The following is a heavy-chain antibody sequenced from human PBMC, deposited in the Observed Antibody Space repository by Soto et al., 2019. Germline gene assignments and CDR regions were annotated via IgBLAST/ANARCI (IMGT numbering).Heavy chain of an antibody. D-gene: IGHD3-16*02. CDR3: ARGAYVYDYVWGSYRPTPAEYFQH. V-gene: IGHV4-31*03. CDR2: IYYSGST. CDR1: GGSISSGGYY. J-gene: IGHJ1*01. Sequence: SEPLSLTCTVSGGSISSGGYYWSWIRQHPGKGLEWIGYIYYSGSTYYNPSLKSRVTISVDTSKNQFSLKLSSVTAADTAVYYCARGAYVYDYVWGSYRPTPAEYFQHWGQGTLVTVSS.